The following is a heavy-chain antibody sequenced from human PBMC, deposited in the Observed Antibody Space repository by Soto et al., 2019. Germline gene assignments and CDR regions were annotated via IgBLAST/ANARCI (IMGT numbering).Heavy chain of an antibody. V-gene: IGHV3-23*01. CDR3: AKDLDYDFWSGWFDY. J-gene: IGHJ4*02. Sequence: HPGGSLRLSCAASGFTFSNYAMSWVRQAPGQGLEWVSAIRGSGGSTYYADAVKGRFTISRDNSKNMLYLQMNSLRAEDTAVYYCAKDLDYDFWSGWFDYWGQGTLVTVSS. CDR2: IRGSGGST. CDR1: GFTFSNYA. D-gene: IGHD3-3*01.